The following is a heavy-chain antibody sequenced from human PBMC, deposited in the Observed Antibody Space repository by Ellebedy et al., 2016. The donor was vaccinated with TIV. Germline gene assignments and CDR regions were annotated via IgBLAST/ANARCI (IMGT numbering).Heavy chain of an antibody. J-gene: IGHJ4*02. D-gene: IGHD6-19*01. CDR1: GYTLTELS. V-gene: IGHV1-24*01. Sequence: ASVKVSXXVSGYTLTELSMHWVRQAPGKGLEWMGGFDPEDGETIYAQKFQGRVTMTEDTSTDTAYMELSSLRSEDTAVYYCATLRSSGWYSFDYWGQGTLVTVSS. CDR3: ATLRSSGWYSFDY. CDR2: FDPEDGET.